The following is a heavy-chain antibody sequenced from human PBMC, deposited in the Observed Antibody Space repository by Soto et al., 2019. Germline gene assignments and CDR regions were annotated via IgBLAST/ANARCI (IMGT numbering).Heavy chain of an antibody. CDR1: GGSISSGDYY. J-gene: IGHJ3*02. CDR3: ARGGRVVVTANRAFDI. Sequence: SETLSLTCTVSGGSISSGDYYWSWIRQPPGKGLEWIGYIYYSGSTYYNPSLKSRVTISVDTSKDQFSLKLSSVTAADTAVYYCARGGRVVVTANRAFDIWGQGTMVTVSS. D-gene: IGHD2-21*02. V-gene: IGHV4-30-4*01. CDR2: IYYSGST.